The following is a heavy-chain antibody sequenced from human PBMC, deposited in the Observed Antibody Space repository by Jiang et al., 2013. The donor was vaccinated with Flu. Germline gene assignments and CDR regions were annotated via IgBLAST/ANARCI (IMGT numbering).Heavy chain of an antibody. CDR1: GGTFSSYA. CDR2: IIPIFGTA. Sequence: GAEVKKPGASVKVSCKASGGTFSSYAISWVRQAPGQGLEWMGGIIPIFGTANYAQKFQGRVTITADKSTSTAYMELSSLRSEDTAVYYCARDAVQYYYDSSGPGNQFDYWGQGTLVTVSS. V-gene: IGHV1-69*06. J-gene: IGHJ4*02. CDR3: ARDAVQYYYDSSGPGNQFDY. D-gene: IGHD3-22*01.